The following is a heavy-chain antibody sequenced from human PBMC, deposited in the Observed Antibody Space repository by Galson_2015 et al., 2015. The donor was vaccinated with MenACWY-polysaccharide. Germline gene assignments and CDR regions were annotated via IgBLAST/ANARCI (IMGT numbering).Heavy chain of an antibody. CDR3: AHSRYSTNGVYYRGIADY. CDR2: MYRDDGK. CDR1: VFSLSTTEVG. Sequence: PALVKPTQPLTLPCTFSVFSLSTTEVGVGWIRQSPGKALEWLAAMYRDDGKRSNPSLKARLTITKDTSRSQVVLTMANMDPVDTGTYYCAHSRYSTNGVYYRGIADYWGQGTLLTVSS. J-gene: IGHJ4*02. D-gene: IGHD2-8*01. V-gene: IGHV2-5*02.